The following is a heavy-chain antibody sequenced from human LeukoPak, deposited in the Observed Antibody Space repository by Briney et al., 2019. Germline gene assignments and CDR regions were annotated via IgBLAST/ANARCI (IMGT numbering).Heavy chain of an antibody. CDR3: ARGYYDSSGYLFDY. CDR2: IYYSGST. J-gene: IGHJ4*02. Sequence: SETLSLTCTVFGRSFSGYYWTWIRQPPGKGLEWIGYIYYSGSTNYNPSLKSRVTISVDTSKNQFSLKLSSVTAADTAVYSCARGYYDSSGYLFDYWGQGTLVTVSS. D-gene: IGHD3-22*01. V-gene: IGHV4-59*01. CDR1: GRSFSGYY.